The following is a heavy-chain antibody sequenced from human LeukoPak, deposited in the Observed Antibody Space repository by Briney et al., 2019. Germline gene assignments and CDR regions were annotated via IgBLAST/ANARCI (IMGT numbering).Heavy chain of an antibody. J-gene: IGHJ4*02. Sequence: PGGSLRLSCAASGFTFSSYAMSWVRQAPGKGLEWVSAISGSGGTTYYADSVKRRFTTSRDNSKNTLYLQMNSLRAEDTAVFYCAKGSEYCSSISCRYFDYWGQGTLVTVSS. CDR2: ISGSGGTT. CDR1: GFTFSSYA. V-gene: IGHV3-23*01. D-gene: IGHD2-2*01. CDR3: AKGSEYCSSISCRYFDY.